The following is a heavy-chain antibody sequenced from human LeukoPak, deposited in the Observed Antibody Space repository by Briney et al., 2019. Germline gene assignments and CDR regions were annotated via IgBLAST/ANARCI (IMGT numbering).Heavy chain of an antibody. J-gene: IGHJ4*02. CDR2: INRDGSII. Sequence: GGSLRLSCAASGFTFSRYWMHWVRQVPGKGLVWVSRINRDGSIISYADSVRGRFTISRDNAKNTLYLQMSGLRAEDTAVYYCARNGLGEWELLHVWGQGTLVTVSS. V-gene: IGHV3-74*01. CDR3: ARNGLGEWELLHV. CDR1: GFTFSRYW. D-gene: IGHD1-26*01.